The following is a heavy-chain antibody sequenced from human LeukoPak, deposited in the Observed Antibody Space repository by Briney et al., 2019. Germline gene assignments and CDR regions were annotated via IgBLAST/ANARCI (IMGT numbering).Heavy chain of an antibody. CDR1: GFTFSSYA. V-gene: IGHV3-23*01. CDR2: ISGSGGST. J-gene: IGHJ4*02. CDR3: AKDQRGIGAAGSSDY. Sequence: GGSLRLSCAASGFTFSSYAMSWVRQAPGKGLEWVSAISGSGGSTYYADSVKGRFTISRDNSKNTLYLQMNSLRAEDTAVYYCAKDQRGIGAAGSSDYWGQGTLVAVSS. D-gene: IGHD6-13*01.